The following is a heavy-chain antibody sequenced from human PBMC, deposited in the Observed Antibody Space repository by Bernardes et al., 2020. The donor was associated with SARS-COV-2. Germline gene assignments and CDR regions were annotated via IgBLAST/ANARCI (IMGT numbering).Heavy chain of an antibody. CDR1: GFTFSSYW. CDR2: IKQDGSEK. CDR3: ARFFSLYSSGRYYYYGMDV. J-gene: IGHJ6*02. Sequence: GGSLRLSCAASGFTFSSYWMSWVRQAPGKGLEWVANIKQDGSEKYYVDSVKGRFTISRDNAKNSLYLQMNSQRAEDTAVYYCARFFSLYSSGRYYYYGMDVWGRGTTVTVSS. D-gene: IGHD6-19*01. V-gene: IGHV3-7*01.